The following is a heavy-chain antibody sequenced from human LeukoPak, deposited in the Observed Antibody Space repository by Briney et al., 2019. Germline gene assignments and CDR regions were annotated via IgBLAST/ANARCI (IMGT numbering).Heavy chain of an antibody. Sequence: SVKVSCKASGGTFSCYAISWVRQAPGQGLEWMGGIIPIFGTANYAQKFQGRVTIIADESTSTAYMELSSLRSEDTAVYYCARGPGCSGGSCPFNYWGQGTLVTVSS. CDR2: IIPIFGTA. D-gene: IGHD2-15*01. V-gene: IGHV1-69*01. CDR3: ARGPGCSGGSCPFNY. J-gene: IGHJ4*02. CDR1: GGTFSCYA.